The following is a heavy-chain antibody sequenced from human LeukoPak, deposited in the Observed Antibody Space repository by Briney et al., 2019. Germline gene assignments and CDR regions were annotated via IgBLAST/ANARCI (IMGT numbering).Heavy chain of an antibody. Sequence: GGSLRLSCAASGFTFSDYYMSWIRQAPGKGLEWVSYISSSGSTIYYADSVKGRFTISRDNAKNSLYLQMNSLRAEDTAVYYCASCRDDYGALVDYWGQGTLVTVSS. CDR2: ISSSGSTI. J-gene: IGHJ4*02. CDR1: GFTFSDYY. CDR3: ASCRDDYGALVDY. V-gene: IGHV3-11*01. D-gene: IGHD4-17*01.